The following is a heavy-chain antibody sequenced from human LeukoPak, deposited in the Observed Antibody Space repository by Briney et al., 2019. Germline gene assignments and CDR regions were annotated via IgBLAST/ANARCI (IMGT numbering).Heavy chain of an antibody. D-gene: IGHD3-9*01. CDR2: ISGSGVGT. Sequence: GGSLRLSCAGSGSIFRNYAMSWVRQAPGMGLEWVSAISGSGVGTNYADSVKGRFTISRDNSKNTLYLQMNSLRAEDTAVYYCAKNGRDDHDKYFFDSWGQGTQVTVSS. V-gene: IGHV3-23*01. CDR3: AKNGRDDHDKYFFDS. J-gene: IGHJ4*02. CDR1: GSIFRNYA.